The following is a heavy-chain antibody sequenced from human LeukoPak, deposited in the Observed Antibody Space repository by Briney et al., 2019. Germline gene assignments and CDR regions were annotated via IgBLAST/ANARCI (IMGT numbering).Heavy chain of an antibody. CDR2: INPSGGST. Sequence: ASVKVSCKASGYTFTSYYMHWVRQAPGQGLEWMGIINPSGGSTSYAQKFQGRVTITADESTSTAYMELRSLRSDDTAVYYCARGGGYSGSYLAFDYWGQGTLVTVSS. CDR1: GYTFTSYY. CDR3: ARGGGYSGSYLAFDY. V-gene: IGHV1-46*01. J-gene: IGHJ4*02. D-gene: IGHD1-26*01.